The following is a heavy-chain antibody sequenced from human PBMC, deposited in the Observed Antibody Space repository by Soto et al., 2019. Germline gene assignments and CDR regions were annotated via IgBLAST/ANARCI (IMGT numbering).Heavy chain of an antibody. D-gene: IGHD3-22*01. CDR3: ARDYEFGFDI. V-gene: IGHV3-7*01. Sequence: EVQLVESGGGLVQPGGSLRLSCAASAFTLSSYWMSWVRQAPGKGLEWVANIKPDGSEKYYVESVKGRFTISRDNTKNSLYLQMSTLRPEDTAIYYCARDYEFGFDIWGQGTLVTVSS. CDR1: AFTLSSYW. CDR2: IKPDGSEK. J-gene: IGHJ3*02.